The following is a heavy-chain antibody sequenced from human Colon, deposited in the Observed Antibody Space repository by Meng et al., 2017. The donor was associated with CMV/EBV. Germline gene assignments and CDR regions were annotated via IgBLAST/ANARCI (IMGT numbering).Heavy chain of an antibody. Sequence: GGSLRLSCAASGFTFSSYSMNWVRQAPGKGLEWVSSISSSSSYIYYADSVKGRFTISRDNAKNSLYLQMNSLRAGDTALYYCAKDRGYTDYPYYGMDVWGQGTTVTVSS. CDR1: GFTFSSYS. CDR2: ISSSSSYI. J-gene: IGHJ6*02. V-gene: IGHV3-21*01. D-gene: IGHD3-16*02. CDR3: AKDRGYTDYPYYGMDV.